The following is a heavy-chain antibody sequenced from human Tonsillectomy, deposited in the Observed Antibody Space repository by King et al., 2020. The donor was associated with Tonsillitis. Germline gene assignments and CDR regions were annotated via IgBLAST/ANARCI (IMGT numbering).Heavy chain of an antibody. CDR3: ARVREIGGSSWLDAFDI. D-gene: IGHD6-13*01. CDR2: ISYDGSNK. J-gene: IGHJ3*02. Sequence: VQLVESGGGVVQPGRSLRLSCAASGFTFSSYAMHWVRQAPGKGLEWVAVISYDGSNKYYADSVKGRFTISRDNSKNTLYLQMNSLRAEDTAVYYCARVREIGGSSWLDAFDIWGQGTMVTVSS. V-gene: IGHV3-30*01. CDR1: GFTFSSYA.